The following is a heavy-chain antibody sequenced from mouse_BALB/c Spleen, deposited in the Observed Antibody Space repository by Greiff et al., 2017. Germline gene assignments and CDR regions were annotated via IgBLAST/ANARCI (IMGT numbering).Heavy chain of an antibody. CDR2: ISSGGSYT. V-gene: IGHV5-9-4*01. CDR1: GFTFSSYA. J-gene: IGHJ4*01. D-gene: IGHD2-1*01. Sequence: EVMLVESGGGLVKPGGSLKLSCAASGFTFSSYAMSWVRQSPEKRLEWVAEISSGGSYTYYPDTVTGRFTISRDNAKNTLYLEMSSLRSEDTAMYYCAREVTYAMDYWGQGTSVTVSS. CDR3: AREVTYAMDY.